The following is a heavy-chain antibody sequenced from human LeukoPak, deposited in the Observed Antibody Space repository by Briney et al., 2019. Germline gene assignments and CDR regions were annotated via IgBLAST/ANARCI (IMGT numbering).Heavy chain of an antibody. D-gene: IGHD3-3*01. J-gene: IGHJ6*02. V-gene: IGHV4-34*01. CDR1: GGSFSGYY. CDR2: INHSGST. CDR3: ASPRITIFGVVNHGMDV. Sequence: TTSETLSLTCAVYGGSFSGYYWSWIRQPPGKGLEWIGEINHSGSTNYNPSLKSRVTISVDTSKNQFSLKLSSVTAADTAVYYCASPRITIFGVVNHGMDVWGQGTTVTVSS.